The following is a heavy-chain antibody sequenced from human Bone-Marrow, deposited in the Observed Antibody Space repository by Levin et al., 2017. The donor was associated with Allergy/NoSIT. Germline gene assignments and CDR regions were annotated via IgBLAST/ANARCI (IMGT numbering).Heavy chain of an antibody. CDR3: ARDSPYYYGSESYDYFDY. J-gene: IGHJ4*02. V-gene: IGHV1-2*02. CDR1: GYTFSGYY. Sequence: ASVKVSCKASGYTFSGYYIHWVRQAPGHGLEWMGWINPNSGGTNYAQKFQGGVTMTRDTSISTAYMELSRLRSDDTAVYYCARDSPYYYGSESYDYFDYWGQGTLVTVSS. CDR2: INPNSGGT. D-gene: IGHD3-10*01.